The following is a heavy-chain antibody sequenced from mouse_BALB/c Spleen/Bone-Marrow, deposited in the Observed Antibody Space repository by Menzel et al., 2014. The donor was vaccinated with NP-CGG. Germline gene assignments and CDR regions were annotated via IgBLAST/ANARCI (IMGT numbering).Heavy chain of an antibody. J-gene: IGHJ2*01. V-gene: IGHV2-9*02. D-gene: IGHD1-1*01. CDR2: IWAGGST. CDR3: ARDNYGSRVFDY. CDR1: GFSLTSYG. Sequence: QVQLKESGPGLVSPSQSLSITCTVSGFSLTSYGVHWVRQPPGKGLEWLGVIWAGGSTNYNSALMSRLSISKDNSKSQVFLKMNSLQTDDTAVYYCARDNYGSRVFDYWGQGTTLTVSS.